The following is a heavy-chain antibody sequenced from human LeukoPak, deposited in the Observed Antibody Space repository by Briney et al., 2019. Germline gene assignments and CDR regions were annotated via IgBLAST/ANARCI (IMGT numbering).Heavy chain of an antibody. V-gene: IGHV1-2*02. J-gene: IGHJ4*02. CDR3: ARAHSHYYDSSGYYPPHFDY. CDR1: RYTFTGYY. D-gene: IGHD3-22*01. CDR2: INPNSGGT. Sequence: ASVKVSCKASRYTFTGYYKHWVRQAPGQELEWMGWINPNSGGTNYAQKFQGRVTMTRDTSISTAYMELSRLRSDDTAVYYCARAHSHYYDSSGYYPPHFDYWGQGTLVTVSS.